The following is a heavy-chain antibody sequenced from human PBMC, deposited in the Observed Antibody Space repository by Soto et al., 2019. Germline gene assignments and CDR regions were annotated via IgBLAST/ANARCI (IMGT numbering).Heavy chain of an antibody. Sequence: QVQLVESGGGVVQPGGSLRLSCAASGFTFRNYAMHWVRQAPGKGLECLAVIAYDGSNAFCRDSVKGRFTISRDNSKNTLTLQMNSLRADDTAVYSCAKDLQSYGDYDYYCYGMDVWGLGTRVTVSS. CDR2: IAYDGSNA. CDR3: AKDLQSYGDYDYYCYGMDV. D-gene: IGHD4-17*01. CDR1: GFTFRNYA. J-gene: IGHJ6*02. V-gene: IGHV3-30-3*01.